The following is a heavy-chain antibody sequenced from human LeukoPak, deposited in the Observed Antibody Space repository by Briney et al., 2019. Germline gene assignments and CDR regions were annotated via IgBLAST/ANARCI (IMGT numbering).Heavy chain of an antibody. CDR1: GYTFTSYG. J-gene: IGHJ5*02. CDR2: ISAYNGNT. Sequence: ASVKVSCTASGYTFTSYGISWVRQAPGQGLEWMGWISAYNGNTNYAQKLQGRVTMTTDTSTSTAYMELRSLRSDDTAVYYCARDGGCSSTSCQYNWFDPWGQGTLVTVSS. V-gene: IGHV1-18*01. D-gene: IGHD2-2*01. CDR3: ARDGGCSSTSCQYNWFDP.